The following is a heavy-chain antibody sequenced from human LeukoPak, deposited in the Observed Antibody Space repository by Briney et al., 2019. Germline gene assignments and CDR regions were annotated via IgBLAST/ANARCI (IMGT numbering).Heavy chain of an antibody. J-gene: IGHJ3*02. CDR1: GFTFSAYG. V-gene: IGHV3-33*01. CDR3: ASLGGPVGSDDAFDI. Sequence: AGGSLRLSCAASGFTFSAYGMHWVRQAPGKGLEWITVIYHAGTHYADSVKGRFTVSRDNSKNTLYLQMNSLRAEDTAMYYCASLGGPVGSDDAFDIWGRGTMVTVSA. D-gene: IGHD1-26*01. CDR2: IYHAGT.